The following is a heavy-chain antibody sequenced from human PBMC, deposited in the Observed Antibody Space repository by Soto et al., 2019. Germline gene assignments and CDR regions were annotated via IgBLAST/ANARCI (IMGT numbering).Heavy chain of an antibody. Sequence: EVQLVESGGGLVQPGRSLRLSCAASGFTFDDYAMHWVRQAPGKGLEWVSGISWNSGSIGYADSVKGRFTISRDKAKNSQYLQMNSLRAEDTAMYYCAKARDTGAFDIWGQGTMVTVSS. D-gene: IGHD2-8*02. J-gene: IGHJ3*02. V-gene: IGHV3-9*01. CDR3: AKARDTGAFDI. CDR2: ISWNSGSI. CDR1: GFTFDDYA.